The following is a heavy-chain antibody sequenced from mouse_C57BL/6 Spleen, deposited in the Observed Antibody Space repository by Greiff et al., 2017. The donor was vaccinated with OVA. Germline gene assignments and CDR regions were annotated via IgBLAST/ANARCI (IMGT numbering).Heavy chain of an antibody. V-gene: IGHV7-3*01. CDR2: IRNKANGYTT. J-gene: IGHJ2*01. CDR1: GFTFTDYY. CDR3: ARYMTAHDY. Sequence: EVHLVESGGGLVQPGGSLSLSCAASGFTFTDYYMSWVRQPPGKALEWLGFIRNKANGYTTEYSASVKGRFTISRDNSQSILYLQMNALRAEDSATYYCARYMTAHDYWGQGTTLTVSS. D-gene: IGHD3-2*02.